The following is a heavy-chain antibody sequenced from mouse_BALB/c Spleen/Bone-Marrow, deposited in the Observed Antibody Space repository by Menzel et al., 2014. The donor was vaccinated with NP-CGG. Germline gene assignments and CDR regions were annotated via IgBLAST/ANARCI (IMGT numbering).Heavy chain of an antibody. CDR3: TRGSYGSSQYYFDY. Sequence: VQLQQSGAELVEPGASVKLSCKASGYTFTSFYMYWVKQRPGQGLEWIGGINPSNGGTNFNEKFKSKATLTLDKSSSTAYMQLSSLTSEDSAVYYCTRGSYGSSQYYFDYWGQGTTLTVSS. J-gene: IGHJ2*01. V-gene: IGHV1S81*02. CDR2: INPSNGGT. CDR1: GYTFTSFY. D-gene: IGHD1-1*01.